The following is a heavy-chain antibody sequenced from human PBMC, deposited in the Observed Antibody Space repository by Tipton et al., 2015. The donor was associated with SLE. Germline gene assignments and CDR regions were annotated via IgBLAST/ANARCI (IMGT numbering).Heavy chain of an antibody. CDR3: ARGIMGDHDY. CDR2: ITQVGDT. Sequence: TLSLTCDVSGGTFTGYQWSWIRQTPGKGLECIAEITQVGDTNYSPSLKGRVTLSVDTSKNRFSLKLSSVTAADTGVYYCARGIMGDHDYWGQGTLVTVSS. J-gene: IGHJ4*02. CDR1: GGTFTGYQ. D-gene: IGHD3-16*01. V-gene: IGHV4-34*01.